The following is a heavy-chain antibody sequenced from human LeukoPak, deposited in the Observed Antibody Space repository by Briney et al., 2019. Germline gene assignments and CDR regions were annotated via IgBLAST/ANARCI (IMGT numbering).Heavy chain of an antibody. Sequence: PGGSLRLSCTASGFTFGDYPMSWFRQAPGKGLEWVCFIRNKAYGETTEYAASVKGRFTISRDDSESIAYLQMSSLKTEDTAVYYCAKAHRISGDAFDIWGQGTMVTVSS. V-gene: IGHV3-49*03. CDR2: IRNKAYGETT. CDR1: GFTFGDYP. J-gene: IGHJ3*02. CDR3: AKAHRISGDAFDI.